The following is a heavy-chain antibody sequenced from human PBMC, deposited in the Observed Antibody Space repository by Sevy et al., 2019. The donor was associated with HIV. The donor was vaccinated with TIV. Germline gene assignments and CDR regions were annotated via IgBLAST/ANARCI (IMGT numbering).Heavy chain of an antibody. D-gene: IGHD3-16*01. CDR1: GFTFSSYS. Sequence: GGSLRLSCAASGFTFSSYSMNWVRQAPGKGLEWVSSISSSSSYIYYADSVKGRFTISRDNSKNTLYLQMNSLRAEDTAVYYCAKDSMITFGGVKDRRPRRITVPGGAFDYWGQGTLVTVSS. J-gene: IGHJ4*02. CDR3: AKDSMITFGGVKDRRPRRITVPGGAFDY. V-gene: IGHV3-21*04. CDR2: ISSSSSYI.